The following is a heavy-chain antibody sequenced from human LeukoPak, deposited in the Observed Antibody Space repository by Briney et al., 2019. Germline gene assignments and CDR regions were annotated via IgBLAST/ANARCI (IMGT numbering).Heavy chain of an antibody. Sequence: GGSLRLSCAASGFTFSSYEMNWVRQAPGKGLEWVSYISSSGSTIYYADSVKGRFTISRDNAKNSLYLQMNSLRAEDTAVYYCARASDYDTLDYWGQGTLVTVSS. CDR1: GFTFSSYE. D-gene: IGHD3-22*01. J-gene: IGHJ4*02. V-gene: IGHV3-48*03. CDR3: ARASDYDTLDY. CDR2: ISSSGSTI.